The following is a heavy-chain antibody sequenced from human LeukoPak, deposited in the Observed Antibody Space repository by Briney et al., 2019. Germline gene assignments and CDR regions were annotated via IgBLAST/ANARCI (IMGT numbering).Heavy chain of an antibody. CDR1: GYTFTSYG. D-gene: IGHD6-19*01. CDR2: INPNSGGT. CDR3: ARDLYQWLPSTRPRDYYYYMDV. Sequence: ASVKVSCKASGYTFTSYGISWVRQAPGQGLECMGWINPNSGGTNYAQKFQGRVTMTRDTSISTAYMELSRLRSDDTAVYYCARDLYQWLPSTRPRDYYYYMDVWGEGTTVTVSS. V-gene: IGHV1-2*02. J-gene: IGHJ6*03.